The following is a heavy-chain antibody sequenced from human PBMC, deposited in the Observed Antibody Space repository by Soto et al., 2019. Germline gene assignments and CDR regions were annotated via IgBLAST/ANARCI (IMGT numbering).Heavy chain of an antibody. CDR3: ARVDVDTAMVTGWFDP. CDR2: IYHSGST. D-gene: IGHD5-18*01. CDR1: GGSISSSNW. Sequence: SETLSLTCAVSGGSISSSNWWSWVRPPPGKGLEWIGEIYHSGSTNYNPSLKSRVTISVDKSKNQFSLKLSSVTAADTAVYYCARVDVDTAMVTGWFDPWGQGTLVTVSS. J-gene: IGHJ5*02. V-gene: IGHV4-4*02.